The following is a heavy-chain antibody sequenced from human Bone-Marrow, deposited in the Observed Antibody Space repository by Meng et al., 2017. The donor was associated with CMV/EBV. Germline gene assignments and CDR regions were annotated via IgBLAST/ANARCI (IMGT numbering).Heavy chain of an antibody. CDR3: ARVGSKGRAWFDP. V-gene: IGHV6-1*01. CDR2: TYYRSKWYN. J-gene: IGHJ5*02. CDR1: DSVSSNRAA. Sequence: DSVSSNRAAWDWVRQYASRGLGWLGRTYYRSKWYNDYAVSVTGRITINPDTSKNQFSLQLNSVIPEDTAVYYCARVGSKGRAWFDPWGQGTLVTVSS. D-gene: IGHD3-10*01.